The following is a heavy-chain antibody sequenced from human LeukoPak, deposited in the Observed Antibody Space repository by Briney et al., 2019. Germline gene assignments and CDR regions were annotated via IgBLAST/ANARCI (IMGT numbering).Heavy chain of an antibody. CDR1: GLLFSTNW. J-gene: IGHJ5*02. D-gene: IGHD1-26*01. V-gene: IGHV3-7*01. CDR2: IKPDGREK. CDR3: ASWEASTNT. Sequence: GGPLRLSCAASGLLFSTNWMSWVRQAPRKGLEWVATIKPDGREKYYVDPVKGRFTISRDNGKNSVYLQMNSMRAEDTAVFYCASWEASTNTSGQRALVTVS.